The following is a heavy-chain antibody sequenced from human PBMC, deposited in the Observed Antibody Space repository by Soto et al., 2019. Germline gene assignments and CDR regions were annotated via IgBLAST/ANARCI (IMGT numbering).Heavy chain of an antibody. CDR2: IYATGTT. Sequence: SETLSLTCTVSGASISGFYWSWVRKSAGKGLEWIGRIYATGTTDYNPSLKSRVMMSVDTSKKQFSLKLRSVTAADTAVYYCVRDGTKTLRDCFDPWGQGISVTVSS. J-gene: IGHJ5*02. CDR1: GASISGFY. CDR3: VRDGTKTLRDCFDP. D-gene: IGHD1-1*01. V-gene: IGHV4-4*07.